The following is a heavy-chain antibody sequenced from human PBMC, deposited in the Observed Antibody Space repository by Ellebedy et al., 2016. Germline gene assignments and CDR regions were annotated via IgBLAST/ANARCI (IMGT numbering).Heavy chain of an antibody. CDR1: GFTFTSYA. CDR2: TSYDGSDK. V-gene: IGHV3-30*04. CDR3: ARDKGAGYCSGGTRYSFDY. D-gene: IGHD2-15*01. Sequence: GESLKISCAASGFTFTSYAMHWVRQAPGKGLEWVAVTSYDGSDKYHADSVKGRFTISRDNSKNTVYLQMNSLRAEDTAVYYCARDKGAGYCSGGTRYSFDYWGQGTLVTVSS. J-gene: IGHJ4*02.